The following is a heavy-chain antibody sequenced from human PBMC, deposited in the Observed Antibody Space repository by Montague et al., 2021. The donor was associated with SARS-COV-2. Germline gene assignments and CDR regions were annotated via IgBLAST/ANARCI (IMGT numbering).Heavy chain of an antibody. Sequence: CAISGDSVSSNSATWNWVRQSPSRGLEWLGRTYYRSKWYNDYAVSVRCRVTINPDTSKNQFSLQLNSATPEDTAVYYCTSGREGNYNVMDVWGQGTTVTVSS. V-gene: IGHV6-1*01. D-gene: IGHD1-1*01. CDR1: GDSVSSNSAT. J-gene: IGHJ6*02. CDR2: TYYRSKWYN. CDR3: TSGREGNYNVMDV.